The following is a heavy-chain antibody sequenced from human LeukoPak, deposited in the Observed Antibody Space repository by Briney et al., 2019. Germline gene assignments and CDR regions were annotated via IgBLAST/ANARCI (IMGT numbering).Heavy chain of an antibody. CDR3: AKAEKTGSYFPY. CDR1: GFTFTSYA. J-gene: IGHJ4*02. D-gene: IGHD1-26*01. Sequence: GGSLRLSCAASGFTFTSYAMSWVRQAPGKGLDWVSAISNNGGVTYYADSVKGRFTISRDNSKNTLYLHMNSLRAEDTAIYYCAKAEKTGSYFPYWGQGTLVTVSS. V-gene: IGHV3-23*01. CDR2: ISNNGGVT.